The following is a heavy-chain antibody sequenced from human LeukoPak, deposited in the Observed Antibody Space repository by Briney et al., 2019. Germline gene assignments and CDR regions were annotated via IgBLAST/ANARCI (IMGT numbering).Heavy chain of an antibody. CDR1: GYSFTSYW. Sequence: GESLKISCKGSGYSFTSYWIGWVRQMPGKGLEWMGIIYPGDSDTRYSPSFQGQVTISADKSISTAYLQWNSLKASDTAMYYCARSNVRWAAAGHYFDYWGQGTLVTVSS. D-gene: IGHD6-13*01. J-gene: IGHJ4*02. CDR3: ARSNVRWAAAGHYFDY. V-gene: IGHV5-51*01. CDR2: IYPGDSDT.